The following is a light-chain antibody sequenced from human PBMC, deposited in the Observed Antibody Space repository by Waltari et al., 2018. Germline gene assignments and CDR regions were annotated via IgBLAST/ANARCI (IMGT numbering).Light chain of an antibody. Sequence: DIVMTQSPDLLSVSLGERATINSNSSQSVLYSSNNKNYLAWYQQKPGQPPKLLRYWASTRESGVPDRLSGSGSGTDFTLTISSLQAEDVAVYCCQQYHSTPLTFGGGTKVEI. CDR3: QQYHSTPLT. J-gene: IGKJ4*01. V-gene: IGKV4-1*01. CDR1: QSVLYSSNNKNY. CDR2: WAS.